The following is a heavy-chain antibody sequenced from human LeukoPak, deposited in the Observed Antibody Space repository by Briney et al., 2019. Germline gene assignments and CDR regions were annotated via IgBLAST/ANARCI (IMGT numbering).Heavy chain of an antibody. V-gene: IGHV4-4*02. D-gene: IGHD3-22*01. CDR1: GGSISSSNW. Sequence: SETLSLTCAVSGGSISSSNWWSWVRQPPGKGLEWIGEIYHSGSTNYNPSLKSRVTISVDKSKNQFSLKLSSVTAADTAVYYCARDPTYYYDSSGYSDDAFDIWGQGTMVTVSS. CDR2: IYHSGST. J-gene: IGHJ3*02. CDR3: ARDPTYYYDSSGYSDDAFDI.